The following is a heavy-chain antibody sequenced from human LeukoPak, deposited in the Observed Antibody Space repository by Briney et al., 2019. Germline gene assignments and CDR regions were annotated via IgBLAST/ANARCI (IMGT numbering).Heavy chain of an antibody. CDR1: GGSFSGYY. CDR3: ARQGPLYYYGSGTYRDYFDY. Sequence: SETLSLTCAVYGGSFSGYYWSWIRQPPGKGLEWIGEINHSGSTNYNPSLKSRVTISVDTSKNQFSLKLSSVTAADTAVYYCARQGPLYYYGSGTYRDYFDYWGQGTLVTVSS. V-gene: IGHV4-34*01. CDR2: INHSGST. D-gene: IGHD3-10*01. J-gene: IGHJ4*02.